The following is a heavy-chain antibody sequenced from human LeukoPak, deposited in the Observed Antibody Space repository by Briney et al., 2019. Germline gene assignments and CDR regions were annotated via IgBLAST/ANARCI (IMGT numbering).Heavy chain of an antibody. D-gene: IGHD5-18*01. CDR1: GGSISSGGYS. V-gene: IGHV4-30-2*01. CDR2: IYHSEST. Sequence: PSETLSLTCAVSGGSISSGGYSWNWIRQPPGKGLEWIGYIYHSESTYYNPSLKSRVTISVDRPKNQFSLKLSSVTAADTAVYYCASGGYSYGFDYWGQGTLVTVSS. J-gene: IGHJ4*02. CDR3: ASGGYSYGFDY.